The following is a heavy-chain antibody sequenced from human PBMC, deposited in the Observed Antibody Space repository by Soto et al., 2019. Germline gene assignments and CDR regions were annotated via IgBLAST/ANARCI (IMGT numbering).Heavy chain of an antibody. CDR1: GYSFTSYW. CDR2: IYPGDSDT. J-gene: IGHJ5*02. Sequence: GESLKISCKGSGYSFTSYWIDWVRQMPGKGLEWMGIIYPGDSDTRYSPSFQGQVTISADKSISTAYLLWSSLKASDSARYYCARRNGYCSSTSCYTSWFDPWGQGTLVTVSS. CDR3: ARRNGYCSSTSCYTSWFDP. V-gene: IGHV5-51*01. D-gene: IGHD2-2*02.